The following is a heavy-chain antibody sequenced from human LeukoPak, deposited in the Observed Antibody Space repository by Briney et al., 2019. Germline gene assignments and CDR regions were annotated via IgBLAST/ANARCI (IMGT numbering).Heavy chain of an antibody. D-gene: IGHD5-24*01. V-gene: IGHV3-7*04. CDR2: IKQDGSKK. CDR3: TRVGYIDEGIDY. J-gene: IGHJ4*02. Sequence: GRSLRLSCAASGFTFSSYAMHWVRQAPGKGLEWVANIKQDGSKKSYVDSVKGRFTISRDNAKNSLYLQMNSLRAEDTAIYYCTRVGYIDEGIDYWGQGTLVTVSS. CDR1: GFTFSSYA.